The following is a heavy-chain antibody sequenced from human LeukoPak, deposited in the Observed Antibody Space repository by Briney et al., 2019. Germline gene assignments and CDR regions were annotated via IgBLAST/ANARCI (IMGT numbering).Heavy chain of an antibody. CDR2: IKQDGSEK. CDR1: GFTFSSYW. Sequence: GGSLRLSCAASGFTFSSYWMSWVRQAPGKRLEWVANIKQDGSEKYYADSVKGRFTISRDNSKNTLYLQMNSLRGDDTAVYYCANPQSRGYDYLDYWGQGTLVTVSS. V-gene: IGHV3-7*02. CDR3: ANPQSRGYDYLDY. J-gene: IGHJ4*02. D-gene: IGHD5-12*01.